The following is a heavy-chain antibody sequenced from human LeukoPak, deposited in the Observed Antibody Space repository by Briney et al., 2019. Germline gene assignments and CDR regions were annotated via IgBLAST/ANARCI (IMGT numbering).Heavy chain of an antibody. D-gene: IGHD4-23*01. J-gene: IGHJ4*02. V-gene: IGHV3-30*02. CDR1: GFTFSSHP. CDR2: IRYDGSNK. CDR3: VKDYGGVLYTHYFDF. Sequence: PGGSLRLSCAASGFTFSSHPMHWIRQTPGKGLEWVALIRYDGSNKYYADSVKGRFTISRDNSKSTLFLQMNSLRPDDAAMYYCVKDYGGVLYTHYFDFWGQGTLVTVPS.